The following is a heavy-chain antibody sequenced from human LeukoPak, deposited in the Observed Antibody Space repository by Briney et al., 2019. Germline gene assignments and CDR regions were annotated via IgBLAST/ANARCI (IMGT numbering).Heavy chain of an antibody. CDR2: IYTSGST. V-gene: IGHV4-61*02. CDR3: ASGGGSYFNQPDY. J-gene: IGHJ4*02. Sequence: TLSLTCTVSGGSISSGSYYWSWIRQPAGKGLEWIGRIYTSGSTNYNPSLKSRVTISVDTSTNQFSLKLSSVTAADTAVYYCASGGGSYFNQPDYWGQGTLVTVSS. CDR1: GGSISSGSYY. D-gene: IGHD1-26*01.